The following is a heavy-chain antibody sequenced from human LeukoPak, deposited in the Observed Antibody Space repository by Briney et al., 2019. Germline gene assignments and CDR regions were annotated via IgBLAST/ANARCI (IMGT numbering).Heavy chain of an antibody. CDR3: ARGVYRYYDFWGGKGYFDC. V-gene: IGHV4-34*01. CDR2: INHSGST. Sequence: SETLSLTCAVYGGSFSGYYWSWIRQPPGKGLEWIGEINHSGSTNYNPSLKSRVTISVDTSKNQFSLKLSSVTAEDTAVYYCARGVYRYYDFWGGKGYFDCWGQGTLVIVSS. D-gene: IGHD3-3*01. J-gene: IGHJ4*02. CDR1: GGSFSGYY.